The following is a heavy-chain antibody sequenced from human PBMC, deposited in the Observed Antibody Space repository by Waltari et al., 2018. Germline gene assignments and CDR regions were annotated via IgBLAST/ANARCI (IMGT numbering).Heavy chain of an antibody. CDR2: VKQDGSEE. CDR3: ARGGSLSYYDSDGLGS. CDR1: GFTFNNYW. D-gene: IGHD3-22*01. Sequence: EVQLVESGGGLVQPGGSLRLSCAASGFTFNNYWMNWVRQAPGKGREWVANVKQDGSEEYYVDSVKGRFTISRDNAKNSLYLQMNSLRVEDTAVYYCARGGSLSYYDSDGLGSWGQGTLVTVSS. V-gene: IGHV3-7*01. J-gene: IGHJ4*02.